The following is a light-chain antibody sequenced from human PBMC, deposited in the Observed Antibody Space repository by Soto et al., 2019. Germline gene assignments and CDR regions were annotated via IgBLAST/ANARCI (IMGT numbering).Light chain of an antibody. Sequence: QSVLPQPPSASGTPGPRVTISCSGSSSNIGSNYVYWYQQLPGTAPKLLIYRNNQRPSGVPDRFSGSKSGTSASLAISGLRSEDEADYYCAAWDDSLSGSWVFGGGTQLTVL. V-gene: IGLV1-47*01. CDR1: SSNIGSNY. CDR2: RNN. J-gene: IGLJ3*02. CDR3: AAWDDSLSGSWV.